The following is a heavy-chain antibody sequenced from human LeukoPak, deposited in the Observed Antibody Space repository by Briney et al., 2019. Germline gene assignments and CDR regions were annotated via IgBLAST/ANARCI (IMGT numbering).Heavy chain of an antibody. CDR1: GFTFSSYA. CDR3: ARVKAMANFDY. CDR2: ISYDGSNK. J-gene: IGHJ4*02. D-gene: IGHD5-18*01. Sequence: GRSLRLSCAASGFTFSSYAMHWVRQAPGEGLEWVAVISYDGSNKYYADSVKGRFTISRDNSKNTLYLQMNSLRAEDTAVYYCARVKAMANFDYWGQGTLVTVSS. V-gene: IGHV3-30*04.